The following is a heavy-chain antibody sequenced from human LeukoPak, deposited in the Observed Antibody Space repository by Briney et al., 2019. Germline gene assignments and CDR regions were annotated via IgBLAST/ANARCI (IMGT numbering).Heavy chain of an antibody. V-gene: IGHV4-30-2*01. CDR1: GGSISSGGYS. CDR2: IYHSGST. CDR3: ARGFGYLDP. J-gene: IGHJ5*02. D-gene: IGHD3-10*01. Sequence: SETLSLTCAVSGGSISSGGYSWSWIRQPPGKGLEWIGYIYHSGSTYYNPSLKSRVTISVDRSKNQFSLKLSSVTAADTAVYYCARGFGYLDPWGQGTLVTVSS.